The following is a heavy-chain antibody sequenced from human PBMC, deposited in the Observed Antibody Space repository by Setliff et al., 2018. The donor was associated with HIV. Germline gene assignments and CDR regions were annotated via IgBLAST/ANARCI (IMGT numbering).Heavy chain of an antibody. CDR1: GFSLSTGEVG. J-gene: IGHJ4*02. Sequence: SGPTLVNPTQTLTLTCTFSGFSLSTGEVGVGWIRQPPGKALEWLALIYWDGDTRYSPSLKNRLTITKDTSKNQVVLTMTNMDPVDTVTYYCARIPMNSGLTPPYFDYWGQGTLVTVSS. V-gene: IGHV2-5*02. CDR2: IYWDGDT. CDR3: ARIPMNSGLTPPYFDY. D-gene: IGHD3-10*01.